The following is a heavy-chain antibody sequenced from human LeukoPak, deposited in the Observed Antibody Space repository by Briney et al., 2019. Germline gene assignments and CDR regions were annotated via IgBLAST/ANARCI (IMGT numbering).Heavy chain of an antibody. CDR1: GGSISSYY. D-gene: IGHD4-17*01. J-gene: IGHJ3*02. CDR2: IYYSGGT. CDR3: ASSTVTYPNDAFDI. Sequence: SETLSLTCTVSGGSISSYYWSWIRQPPGKGLEWIGYIYYSGGTNYNPSLKSRVTISVDTSKDQFSLKLSSVTAADTAVYYCASSTVTYPNDAFDIWGQGTMVTVSS. V-gene: IGHV4-59*01.